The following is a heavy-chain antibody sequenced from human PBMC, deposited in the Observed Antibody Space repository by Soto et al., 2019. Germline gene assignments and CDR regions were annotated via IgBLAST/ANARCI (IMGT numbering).Heavy chain of an antibody. V-gene: IGHV4-61*08. CDR3: ALAAAGTGLFDY. CDR2: IYYSGST. J-gene: IGHJ4*02. D-gene: IGHD6-13*01. Sequence: SETLSLTCAVSGGSISSGGYYWSWIRQPPGKGLEWIGYIYYSGSTNYNPSLKSRVTISVDTSKNQFSLKLSSVTAADTAVYYCALAAAGTGLFDYWGQGTLVTVS. CDR1: GGSISSGGYY.